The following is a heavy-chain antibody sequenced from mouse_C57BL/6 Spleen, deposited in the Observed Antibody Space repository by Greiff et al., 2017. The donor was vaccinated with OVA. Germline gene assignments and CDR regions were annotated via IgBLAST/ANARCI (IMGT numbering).Heavy chain of an antibody. CDR1: GFTFSDYG. V-gene: IGHV5-17*01. J-gene: IGHJ2*01. D-gene: IGHD5-1*01. Sequence: EVHLVESGGGLVKPGGSLKLSCAASGFTFSDYGMHWVRQAPEKGLEWVAYISSGSSTIYYADTVKGRFTISRHNAKNTLFLQMTSLRSEDTAMYYCARNLPDYFDYWGQGTTLTVSS. CDR3: ARNLPDYFDY. CDR2: ISSGSSTI.